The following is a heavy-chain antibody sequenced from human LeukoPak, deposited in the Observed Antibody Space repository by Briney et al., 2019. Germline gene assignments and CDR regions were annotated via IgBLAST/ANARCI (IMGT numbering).Heavy chain of an antibody. CDR3: ARVPMVRGVIRRFDP. CDR1: GGSFSGYY. V-gene: IGHV4-34*01. J-gene: IGHJ5*02. Sequence: PSETLSLTCAVYGGSFSGYYWSWIRQPPGKGLEWIGEINHSGSTNYNPSLKSRVTISVDTSKNQFSPKLSSVTAADTAVYYCARVPMVRGVIRRFDPWGQGTLVTVSS. CDR2: INHSGST. D-gene: IGHD3-10*01.